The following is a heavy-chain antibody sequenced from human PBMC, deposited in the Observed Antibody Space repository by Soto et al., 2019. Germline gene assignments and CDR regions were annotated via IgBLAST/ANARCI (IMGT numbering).Heavy chain of an antibody. J-gene: IGHJ4*02. V-gene: IGHV1-69*06. CDR1: GGTFSSYA. CDR3: ANLNYYSTSGRYFDY. Sequence: ASVKVSCKASGGTFSSYAISWVRQAPGQGLEWMGGIIPIFGTANYAQKFQGRVTITADKSTSTAYMELSSLRSEDTAVYYCANLNYYSTSGRYFDYWGQGTLVTVSS. D-gene: IGHD3-22*01. CDR2: IIPIFGTA.